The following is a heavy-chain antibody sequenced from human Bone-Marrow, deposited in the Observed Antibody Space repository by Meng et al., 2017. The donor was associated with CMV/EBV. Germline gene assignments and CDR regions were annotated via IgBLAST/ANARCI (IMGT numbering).Heavy chain of an antibody. CDR2: INPSGGST. CDR1: GYTFTSYG. Sequence: ASVKVSCKASGYTFTSYGISWVRQAPGQGLEWMGIINPSGGSTSYAQKFQGRVTMTRDTSTSKVYMELSSLRSEDTAVYYCARDRVSLVEPFSFDYWGQGTLVTVSS. V-gene: IGHV1-46*01. J-gene: IGHJ4*02. CDR3: ARDRVSLVEPFSFDY. D-gene: IGHD2-2*01.